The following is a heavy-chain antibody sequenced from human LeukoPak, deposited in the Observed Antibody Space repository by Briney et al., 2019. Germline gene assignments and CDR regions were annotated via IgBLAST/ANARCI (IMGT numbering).Heavy chain of an antibody. D-gene: IGHD2-2*01. Sequence: SETLSLTCTVSGGSISSGGYYWSWIRQHPGKGLEWIGYIYYSGSTYYSPSLKSRVTISVDTSKNQFSLKLSSVTAADTAVYYCARDLGCSSTSCPEDYYYYGMDVWGKGTTVTVSS. V-gene: IGHV4-31*03. J-gene: IGHJ6*04. CDR1: GGSISSGGYY. CDR3: ARDLGCSSTSCPEDYYYYGMDV. CDR2: IYYSGST.